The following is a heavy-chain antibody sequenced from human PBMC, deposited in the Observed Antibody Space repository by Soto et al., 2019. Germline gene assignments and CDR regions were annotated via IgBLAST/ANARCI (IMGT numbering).Heavy chain of an antibody. D-gene: IGHD3-10*01. J-gene: IGHJ6*03. CDR2: IYSGGST. V-gene: IGHV3-66*01. CDR1: GFTVSSNY. Sequence: GGSLRLSCAASGFTVSSNYMSWVRQAPGKGLEWVSVIYSGGSTYYADSVKGRFTISRDNSKNTLYLQMNSLRVEDTAVYYCAAAYGSGSYYDYYYYYMDVWGKGTTVTVSS. CDR3: AAAYGSGSYYDYYYYYMDV.